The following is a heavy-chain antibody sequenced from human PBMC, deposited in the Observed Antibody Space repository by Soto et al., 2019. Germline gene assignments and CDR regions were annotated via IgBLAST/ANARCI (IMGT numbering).Heavy chain of an antibody. Sequence: QVQLQESGPGLVKPSQTLSLTCTVSGGSISSRTSYWSWIRQHPGKGLEWIGYIYYGGDSFYNPSLRGVIPMEIVPVDTLFPRMRISVPAAAPAVYLCARVGVGGVDFWGQGTLVTVAS. CDR3: ARVGVGGVDF. CDR1: GGSISSRTSY. D-gene: IGHD3-16*01. CDR2: IYYGGDS. J-gene: IGHJ4*02. V-gene: IGHV4-31*01.